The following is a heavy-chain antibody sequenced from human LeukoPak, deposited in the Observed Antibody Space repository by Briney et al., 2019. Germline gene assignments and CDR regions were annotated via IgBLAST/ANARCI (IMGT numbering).Heavy chain of an antibody. J-gene: IGHJ4*02. V-gene: IGHV4-59*08. D-gene: IGHD5-24*01. CDR1: GGSISSYY. CDR2: IYYSGST. Sequence: SETLSLTCTVSGGSISSYYWSWIRQPPGKGLEWIGYIYYSGSTSYNPSLKSRVTISVDTSKNQFSLRLSSVTAADTAVYYCARRARWAQDFDYWGQGTLVTVSS. CDR3: ARRARWAQDFDY.